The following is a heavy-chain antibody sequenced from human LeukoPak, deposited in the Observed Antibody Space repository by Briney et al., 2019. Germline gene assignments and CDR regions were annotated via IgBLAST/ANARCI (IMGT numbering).Heavy chain of an antibody. CDR3: AKGVGPRTVDIVATTLDY. CDR2: IRYDGSNK. D-gene: IGHD5-12*01. Sequence: GGSLRLSCAASGFTFSSYCMHWVRQAPGKGLEWVAFIRYDGSNKYYADSVKGRFTISRDNSKNTLYLQMNSLRAEDTAVYYCAKGVGPRTVDIVATTLDYWGQGTLVTVSS. J-gene: IGHJ4*02. V-gene: IGHV3-30*02. CDR1: GFTFSSYC.